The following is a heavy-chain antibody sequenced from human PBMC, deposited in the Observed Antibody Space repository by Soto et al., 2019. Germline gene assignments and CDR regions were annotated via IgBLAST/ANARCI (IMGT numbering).Heavy chain of an antibody. CDR2: IFHDGTA. CDR3: ARLVYDTRLNYMYFDF. D-gene: IGHD3-10*01. Sequence: SSETLSLTCAVSGVSISSGNWWTWVRQTPQRGLEYIGEIFHDGTANYYPSFERRGAISVDTSKNQFSLKLTSVTAADTAIYFCARLVYDTRLNYMYFDFWGQGALVTVSS. J-gene: IGHJ4*02. CDR1: GVSISSGNW. V-gene: IGHV4-4*02.